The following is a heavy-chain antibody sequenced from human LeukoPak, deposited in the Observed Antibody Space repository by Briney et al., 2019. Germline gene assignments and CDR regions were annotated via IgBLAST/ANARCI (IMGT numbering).Heavy chain of an antibody. V-gene: IGHV1-18*01. CDR1: GYTFTSYG. Sequence: ASVKVSCKASGYTFTSYGISWVRQAPGQGLEWMGWISAYNGNTNYAQKLQGRVTMTTDTSTSTAYMELRSLRPDDTAVYYCARATPYTTDHDYWGQGTLVTVSS. J-gene: IGHJ4*02. D-gene: IGHD4-11*01. CDR3: ARATPYTTDHDY. CDR2: ISAYNGNT.